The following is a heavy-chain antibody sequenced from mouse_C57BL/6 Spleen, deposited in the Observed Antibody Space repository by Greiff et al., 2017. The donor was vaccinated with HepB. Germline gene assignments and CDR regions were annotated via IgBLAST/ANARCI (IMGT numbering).Heavy chain of an antibody. J-gene: IGHJ4*01. CDR2: ILPGSGST. CDR3: ARGSLTTVVATDYAMDY. CDR1: GYTFTGYW. D-gene: IGHD1-1*01. Sequence: QVQLKESGAELMKPGASVKLSCKATGYTFTGYWIEWVKQRPGHGLEWIGEILPGSGSTNYNEKFKGKATFTADTSSNTAYMQLSSLTTEDSAIYYCARGSLTTVVATDYAMDYWGQGTSVTVSS. V-gene: IGHV1-9*01.